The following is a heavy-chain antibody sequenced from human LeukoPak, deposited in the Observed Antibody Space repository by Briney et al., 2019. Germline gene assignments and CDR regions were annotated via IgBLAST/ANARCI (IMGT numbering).Heavy chain of an antibody. J-gene: IGHJ3*02. V-gene: IGHV4-4*07. CDR1: SGSINGYY. Sequence: SETLSLTCSVSSGSINGYYWSWIRQSAGKGLEWLGRFYFSGSSDYNPSLKSRVSMSIDTSQNHFYVRLTSVTAADTVVYLCERGVHGKHDAFDMWGQGTMVAVSS. CDR3: ERGVHGKHDAFDM. D-gene: IGHD1-26*01. CDR2: FYFSGSS.